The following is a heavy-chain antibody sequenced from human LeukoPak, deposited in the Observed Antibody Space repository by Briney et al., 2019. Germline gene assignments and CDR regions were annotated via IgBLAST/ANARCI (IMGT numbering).Heavy chain of an antibody. D-gene: IGHD2-15*01. CDR1: GYTFTGYY. Sequence: PWASVKLSCRASGYTFTGYYLHWVRQAPGQGLEWMGWINHNSGGTNYAQKFQGRVTMTRDTSISTAYMELSRLRSDDAAVYYCASQGSGGSLYAFDSWGRGTMVTVSS. V-gene: IGHV1-2*02. J-gene: IGHJ3*01. CDR3: ASQGSGGSLYAFDS. CDR2: INHNSGGT.